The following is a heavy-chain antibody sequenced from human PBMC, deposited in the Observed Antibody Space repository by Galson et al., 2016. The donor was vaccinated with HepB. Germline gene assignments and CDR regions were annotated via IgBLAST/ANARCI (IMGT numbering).Heavy chain of an antibody. CDR1: GYNFSSDW. J-gene: IGHJ5*02. Sequence: QSGAEVKKPGESLKISCKASGYNFSSDWIGWMRQMSGKGLEWVGIIYPGDSYTTYSPSFQGQVTISADKSISTAYLQWRSLKASDTAMYYCARRQVMVGSRDWFDPWGQGTLVTVSS. D-gene: IGHD1-26*01. V-gene: IGHV5-51*01. CDR3: ARRQVMVGSRDWFDP. CDR2: IYPGDSYT.